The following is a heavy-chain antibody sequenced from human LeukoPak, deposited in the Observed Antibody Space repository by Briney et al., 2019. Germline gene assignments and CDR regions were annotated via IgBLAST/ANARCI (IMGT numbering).Heavy chain of an antibody. Sequence: SETLSLTCAVYGGSFSGYYCSWIRQPPGKGLEWIGEINHSGSTNYNPSLKSRVTISVDTSKNQFSLKLSSVTAADTAVYYCARGRYFDWLLAWYYYWGQGTLVTVSS. CDR1: GGSFSGYY. V-gene: IGHV4-34*01. CDR3: ARGRYFDWLLAWYYY. J-gene: IGHJ4*02. D-gene: IGHD3-9*01. CDR2: INHSGST.